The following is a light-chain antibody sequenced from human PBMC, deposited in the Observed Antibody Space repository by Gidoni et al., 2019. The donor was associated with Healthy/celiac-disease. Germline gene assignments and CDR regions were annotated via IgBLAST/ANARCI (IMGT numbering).Light chain of an antibody. CDR1: SSNIGAGYD. V-gene: IGLV1-40*01. CDR2: GNS. J-gene: IGLJ2*01. Sequence: QPVLPQPPSVSGAPGQRVTISCTGSSSNIGAGYDVHWSQQLPGTAPNLLIYGNSNRPSGLPDRFSGSKSGTSASLAITVLQAEDEADYYCQSYDSSLEVVFGGGTKLTVL. CDR3: QSYDSSLEVV.